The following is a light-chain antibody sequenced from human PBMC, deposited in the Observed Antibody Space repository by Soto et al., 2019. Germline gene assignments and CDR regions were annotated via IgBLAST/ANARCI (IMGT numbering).Light chain of an antibody. CDR2: DAS. J-gene: IGKJ4*01. Sequence: DIQMTQSPSSLSASVGDRVTITCQASQDISNYLNWYQQKPGKAPKLLIYDASNLETGVPSRFSGSGSGTDFTFTISSLQPADIATYYCQQYDNLPRVTLGGGTKVDIK. CDR3: QQYDNLPRVT. V-gene: IGKV1-33*01. CDR1: QDISNY.